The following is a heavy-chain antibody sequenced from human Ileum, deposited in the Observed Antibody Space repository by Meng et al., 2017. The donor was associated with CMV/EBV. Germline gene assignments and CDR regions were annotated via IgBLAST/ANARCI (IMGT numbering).Heavy chain of an antibody. CDR2: ISVYNGIT. V-gene: IGHV1-18*01. Sequence: SGYTLTEYGLTWVRQAPGRGLEWMGWISVYNGITNYAETLRGRVTMTRDTSTNTAYMELGGLRLDDTAVYYCARLDHPDYYSYGFDVWGQGTLVTVSS. CDR3: ARLDHPDYYSYGFDV. CDR1: GYTLTEYG. D-gene: IGHD3/OR15-3a*01. J-gene: IGHJ6*02.